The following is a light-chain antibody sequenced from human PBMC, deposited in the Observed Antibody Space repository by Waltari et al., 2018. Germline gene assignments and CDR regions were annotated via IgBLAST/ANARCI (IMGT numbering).Light chain of an antibody. Sequence: QSALTQPASVSGSPGQSITISCTGTSSYIGSYDYVSWSQHHPGKAPKLMIYDVRNRPSGVSNRFSGSKSGNTASLTISGLQAEDEADYYCGSFTSNYTPIFGGGTKLTVL. V-gene: IGLV2-14*03. CDR1: SSYIGSYDY. J-gene: IGLJ2*01. CDR3: GSFTSNYTPI. CDR2: DVR.